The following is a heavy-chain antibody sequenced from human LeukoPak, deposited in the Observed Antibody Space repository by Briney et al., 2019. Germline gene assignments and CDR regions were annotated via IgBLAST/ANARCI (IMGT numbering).Heavy chain of an antibody. V-gene: IGHV1-69*05. D-gene: IGHD2-15*01. J-gene: IGHJ5*02. CDR3: ARGVAATAYSWFDP. CDR2: IIPIFGTA. CDR1: GGTFSSYA. Sequence: ASVKVSCKASGGTFSSYAISWVRQAPGQGLEWMGGIIPIFGTANYAQKFQDRVTITTDESTSTAYMELSSLRSEDTAVYYCARGVAATAYSWFDPWGQGTLVTVSS.